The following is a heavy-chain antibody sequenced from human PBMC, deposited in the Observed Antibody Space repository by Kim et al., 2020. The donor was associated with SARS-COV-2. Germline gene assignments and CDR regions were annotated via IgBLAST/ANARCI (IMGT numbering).Heavy chain of an antibody. CDR2: ST. V-gene: IGHV3-66*01. Sequence: STYYADSVKGRFTSSRDNSKNTLYLQMNSLRAEDTAVYYCARDLEGYYYHWGQGTLVTVSS. J-gene: IGHJ4*02. D-gene: IGHD3-22*01. CDR3: ARDLEGYYYH.